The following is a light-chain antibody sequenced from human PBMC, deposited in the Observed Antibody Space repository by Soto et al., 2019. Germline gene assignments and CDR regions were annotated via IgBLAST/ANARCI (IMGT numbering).Light chain of an antibody. CDR2: TTD. V-gene: IGLV7-43*01. J-gene: IGLJ3*02. Sequence: QAVVTQEPSLTVSPGGTVTLTCASSTGAVTSGNYASWFQQKPGQAPRTLIYTTDSKHSWTPARFSGSLLGDKAALTLSGALPEDEAEYYCLLYYGGAQLVFGGGTKLTVL. CDR3: LLYYGGAQLV. CDR1: TGAVTSGNY.